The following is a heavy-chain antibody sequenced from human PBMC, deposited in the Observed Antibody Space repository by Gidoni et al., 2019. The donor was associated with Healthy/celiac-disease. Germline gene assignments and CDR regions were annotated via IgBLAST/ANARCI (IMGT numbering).Heavy chain of an antibody. V-gene: IGHV3-33*01. D-gene: IGHD6-19*01. CDR1: GFTFSSYG. CDR3: ARWFSSGWYGPFDY. CDR2: IWYDGSNK. Sequence: QVQLVVSGGGVVHPGRSLSLSCAASGFTFSSYGMHWVRQAPGKGLEWVAVIWYDGSNKYYADSVKGRFTISRDNSKNTLYLQMNSLRAEDTDVYYCARWFSSGWYGPFDYWGQGTLVTVPS. J-gene: IGHJ4*02.